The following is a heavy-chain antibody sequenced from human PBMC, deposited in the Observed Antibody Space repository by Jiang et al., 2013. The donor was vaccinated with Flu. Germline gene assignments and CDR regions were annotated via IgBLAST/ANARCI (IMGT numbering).Heavy chain of an antibody. Sequence: PGLVKPSETLSLTCTVSGGSISSSSYYWGWIRQPPGKGLEWIGSIYYSGSTYYNPSLKSRVTISVDTSKNQFSLKLSSVTAADTAVYYCARALWFGELLDAFDIWGQGTMVTVSS. J-gene: IGHJ3*02. CDR2: IYYSGST. D-gene: IGHD3-10*01. CDR3: ARALWFGELLDAFDI. CDR1: GGSISSSSYY. V-gene: IGHV4-39*07.